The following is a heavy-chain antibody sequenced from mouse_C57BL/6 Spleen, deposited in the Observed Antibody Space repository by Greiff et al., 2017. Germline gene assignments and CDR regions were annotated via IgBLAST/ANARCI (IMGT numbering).Heavy chain of an antibody. Sequence: QVHVKQPGAELVMPGASVKLSCKASGYTFTSYWMHWVKQRPGQGLEWIGEIDPSDSYTNYNQKFKGKSTLTVDKSSSTAYMQLSSLTSEDSAVYYCARGKDGSSFHWYFDVWGTGTTVTVSS. V-gene: IGHV1-69*01. J-gene: IGHJ1*03. CDR3: ARGKDGSSFHWYFDV. CDR1: GYTFTSYW. D-gene: IGHD2-3*01. CDR2: IDPSDSYT.